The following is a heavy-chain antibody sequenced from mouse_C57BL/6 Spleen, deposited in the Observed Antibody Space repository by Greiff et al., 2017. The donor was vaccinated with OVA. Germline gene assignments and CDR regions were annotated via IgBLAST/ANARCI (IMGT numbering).Heavy chain of an antibody. CDR1: GYAFSSYW. V-gene: IGHV1-80*01. Sequence: VQLQQSGAELVKPGASVKISCKASGYAFSSYWMNWVKQRPGKGLEWIGQIYPGDGDTNYNGKFKGKATLTADKSSSTAYMQLSSLTSEDSAVYFCARDRDVGAMDYWGQGTSVTVSS. CDR3: ARDRDVGAMDY. J-gene: IGHJ4*01. D-gene: IGHD1-1*01. CDR2: IYPGDGDT.